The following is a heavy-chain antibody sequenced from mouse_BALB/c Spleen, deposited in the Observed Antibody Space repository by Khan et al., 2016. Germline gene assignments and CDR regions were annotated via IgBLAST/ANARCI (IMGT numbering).Heavy chain of an antibody. D-gene: IGHD1-2*01. V-gene: IGHV3-2*02. CDR3: ARMGYGYYAMDY. CDR1: GYSITSDYA. CDR2: ISYSGST. Sequence: EVKLLESGPGLVKPSQSLSLTCTVTGYSITSDYAWNWIRQFPGNKLEWMGYISYSGSTSYNPSLKSRISITRDTSKNQFFLQLNSVTTEDTATYYCARMGYGYYAMDYWGQGTSVTVSS. J-gene: IGHJ4*01.